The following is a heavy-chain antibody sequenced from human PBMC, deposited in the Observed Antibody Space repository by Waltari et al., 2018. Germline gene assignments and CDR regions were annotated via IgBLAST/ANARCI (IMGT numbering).Heavy chain of an antibody. D-gene: IGHD6-19*01. CDR3: TRGSRGWNGMDV. Sequence: EVQLEESGGGLVQPGGSLRLACVASGFTYGDHFMHGVRRVPGQGLVWVSEISPDGRRTNHAESVKGRFTTSRDNANNMLYLHMTSLRVEDTSVYFCTRGSRGWNGMDVWGQGTTVTVSS. V-gene: IGHV3-74*01. CDR2: ISPDGRRT. CDR1: GFTYGDHF. J-gene: IGHJ6*02.